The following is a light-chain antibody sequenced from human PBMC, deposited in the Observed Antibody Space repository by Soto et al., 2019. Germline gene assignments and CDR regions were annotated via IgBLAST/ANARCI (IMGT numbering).Light chain of an antibody. CDR2: KAS. J-gene: IGKJ1*01. Sequence: DIQLTQSPSTLSASVGDRVTITCRASQNIFSWLAWHQQKPGEAPKLLIYKASSLANGVPSRFSGSGSGTEFTLTISSLQPDDFATYYCQQYNGYFRTFGQGTKVEIK. CDR1: QNIFSW. CDR3: QQYNGYFRT. V-gene: IGKV1-5*03.